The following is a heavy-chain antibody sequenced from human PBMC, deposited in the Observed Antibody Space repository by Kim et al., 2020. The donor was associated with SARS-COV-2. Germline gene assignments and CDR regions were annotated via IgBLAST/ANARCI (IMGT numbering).Heavy chain of an antibody. CDR1: GGSISSSSYY. CDR2: IYYSGST. CDR3: ARQAYSSSFPPNRHLPYYYYYYMDV. Sequence: SETLSLTCTVSGGSISSSSYYWGWIRQPPGKGLEWIGSIYYSGSTYYNPSLKSRVTISVDTSKNQFSLKLSSVTAADTAVYYCARQAYSSSFPPNRHLPYYYYYYMDVWGKGTKVTVSS. V-gene: IGHV4-39*01. J-gene: IGHJ6*03. D-gene: IGHD6-13*01.